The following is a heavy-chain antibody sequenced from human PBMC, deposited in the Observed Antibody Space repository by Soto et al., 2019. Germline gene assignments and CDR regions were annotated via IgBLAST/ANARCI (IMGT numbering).Heavy chain of an antibody. CDR3: AKNTYYDILTGYQGPLFDY. J-gene: IGHJ4*02. Sequence: PGGSLRLSCAASGFTFSSYAMSWVRQAPGKGLEWVSAISGSGGSTYYADSAKGRFTISRDNSKNTLYLQMNSLRAEDTAVYYCAKNTYYDILTGYQGPLFDYWGQGTLVTVSS. CDR2: ISGSGGST. V-gene: IGHV3-23*01. D-gene: IGHD3-9*01. CDR1: GFTFSSYA.